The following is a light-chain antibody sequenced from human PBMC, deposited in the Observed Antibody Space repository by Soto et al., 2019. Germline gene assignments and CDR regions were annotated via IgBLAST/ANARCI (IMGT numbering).Light chain of an antibody. V-gene: IGKV1-39*01. Sequence: DIQMTQSPSSLSASVGDRVTITCRASQSISSYLNWYQQKPGKAPNLLIYAASSLQSGVPPRFSGSGSGTDFTLTISSLQPEDFATYYCQQCYSTLWTFGQGTKVEIK. J-gene: IGKJ1*01. CDR1: QSISSY. CDR2: AAS. CDR3: QQCYSTLWT.